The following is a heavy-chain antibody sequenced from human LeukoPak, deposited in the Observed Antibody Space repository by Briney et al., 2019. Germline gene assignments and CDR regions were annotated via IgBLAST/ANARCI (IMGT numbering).Heavy chain of an antibody. Sequence: SETLSLTCTVSGGSISSSSYYWGWIRQPPGKGLEWIGGIYYSGSTYYNPSLKSRVTISVDTSKNHFSLKLSSVTAADTAVYYCARLMRYYDILTGYSYYFDYWGQGTLVTVSS. J-gene: IGHJ4*02. CDR3: ARLMRYYDILTGYSYYFDY. CDR2: IYYSGST. D-gene: IGHD3-9*01. V-gene: IGHV4-39*01. CDR1: GGSISSSSYY.